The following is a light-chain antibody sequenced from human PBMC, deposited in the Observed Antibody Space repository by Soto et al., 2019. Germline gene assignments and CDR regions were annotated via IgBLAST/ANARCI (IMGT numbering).Light chain of an antibody. CDR3: HQYSSWPRT. V-gene: IGKV3-15*01. CDR1: QNILYN. Sequence: EIVLTQSPATLSVSPGVRATLSCRASQNILYNLAWYQQKPGQAPRLLVYGASTRSTDARPRFRGSGCGTEFSLTISSLQSEDFATYFCHQYSSWPRTCGQGSRVEIK. J-gene: IGKJ1*01. CDR2: GAS.